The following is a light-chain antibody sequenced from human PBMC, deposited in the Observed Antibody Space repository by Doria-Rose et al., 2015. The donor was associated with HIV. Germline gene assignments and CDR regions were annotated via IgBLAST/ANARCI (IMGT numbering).Light chain of an antibody. Sequence: QSVLIQPRSVSGSPGQPVAISCSGNTSNIGNNYVSWYQHLPGTAPKLLIYDNNKRPSGIPDRFSASKSGTSATLGITGLQTGDEADYYCGARDSSLSAVVFGGGTTLTVL. CDR1: TSNIGNNY. J-gene: IGLJ2*01. CDR3: GARDSSLSAVV. V-gene: IGLV1-51*01. CDR2: DNN.